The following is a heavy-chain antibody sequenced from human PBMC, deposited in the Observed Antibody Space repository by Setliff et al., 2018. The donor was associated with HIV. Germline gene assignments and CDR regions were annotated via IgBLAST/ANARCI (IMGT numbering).Heavy chain of an antibody. CDR3: ARGHIGGLDY. D-gene: IGHD2-15*01. CDR2: MNPNSGNT. CDR1: GYSFTTFD. J-gene: IGHJ4*02. V-gene: IGHV1-8*01. Sequence: ASVKVSCKASGYSFTTFDVNWVRQATGQGLEWMGWMNPNSGNTGYAQKFQGRVTMTRNTSISTAYMELSSLRSEDTAVYYCARGHIGGLDYWGQGTLVTVSS.